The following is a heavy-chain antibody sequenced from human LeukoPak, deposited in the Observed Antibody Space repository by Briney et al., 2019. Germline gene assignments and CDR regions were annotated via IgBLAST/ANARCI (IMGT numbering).Heavy chain of an antibody. CDR2: IDPSDSYT. J-gene: IGHJ4*02. D-gene: IGHD6-19*01. CDR3: ARHSAAVAGDLDY. V-gene: IGHV5-10-1*01. Sequence: GESLKISCKGSGYSFTNYWITWVRQMPGKGLEWMGWIDPSDSYTEYSPSFQGHVTISADKSINTAYLQWSSLKASDIAMYYCARHSAAVAGDLDYWGQGTLVTVSS. CDR1: GYSFTNYW.